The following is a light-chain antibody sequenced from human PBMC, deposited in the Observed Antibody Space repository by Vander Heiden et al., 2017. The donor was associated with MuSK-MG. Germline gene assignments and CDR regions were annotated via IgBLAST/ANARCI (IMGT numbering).Light chain of an antibody. Sequence: EAVLTQSPGTLSLSPGETATLSCRASQSMTSSHLAWYHQRPGQTPRLLIYDASSRATGVPDRFSGNGSGTDFTLTISRLQPEDFGVYYCQQCDYSVWTFGQGTKVEI. J-gene: IGKJ1*01. CDR1: QSMTSSH. CDR3: QQCDYSVWT. CDR2: DAS. V-gene: IGKV3-20*01.